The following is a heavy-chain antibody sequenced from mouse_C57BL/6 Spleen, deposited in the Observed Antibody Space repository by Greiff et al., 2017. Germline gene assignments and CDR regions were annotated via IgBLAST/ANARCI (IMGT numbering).Heavy chain of an antibody. CDR2: IDPETGGT. J-gene: IGHJ2*01. CDR1: GYTFTDYE. V-gene: IGHV1-15*01. Sequence: VKLVESGAELVRPGASVTLSCKASGYTFTDYEMHWVKQTPVHGLEWIGAIDPETGGTAYNQKFKGKAILTADKSSSTAYMELRSLTSEDSAVYYCTRENWDDYWGQGTTLTVSS. D-gene: IGHD4-1*01. CDR3: TRENWDDY.